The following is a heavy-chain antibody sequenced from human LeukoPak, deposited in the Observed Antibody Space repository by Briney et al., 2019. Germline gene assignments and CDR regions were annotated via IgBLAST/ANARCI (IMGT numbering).Heavy chain of an antibody. Sequence: PGGSLRLSCAASGFTFSSYAMHWVRQAPGKGLEWVAVISYDGSNKYYADSVKGRFTISRDNSKNTLYLQMNSLRAEDTAVYYCAKVGMVAATEDYWGQGTLVTVSS. CDR1: GFTFSSYA. CDR3: AKVGMVAATEDY. D-gene: IGHD2-15*01. CDR2: ISYDGSNK. J-gene: IGHJ4*02. V-gene: IGHV3-30*04.